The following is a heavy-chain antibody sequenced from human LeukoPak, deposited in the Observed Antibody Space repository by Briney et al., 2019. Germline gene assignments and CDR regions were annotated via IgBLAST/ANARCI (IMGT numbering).Heavy chain of an antibody. D-gene: IGHD3-22*01. J-gene: IGHJ4*02. CDR1: GYSISSGYY. Sequence: SETLSLTCTVSGYSISSGYYWGWIRQPPGKGLEWIGSIYHSGSTYYNPSLKSRVTISVDTSKNQFSLKLSSVTAADTAVYYCAREPNYYDSSGYYDYWGQGTLVTVSS. V-gene: IGHV4-38-2*02. CDR3: AREPNYYDSSGYYDY. CDR2: IYHSGST.